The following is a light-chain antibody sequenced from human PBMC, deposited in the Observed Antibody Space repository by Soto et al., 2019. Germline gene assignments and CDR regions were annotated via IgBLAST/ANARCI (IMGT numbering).Light chain of an antibody. J-gene: IGLJ2*01. CDR3: SSYTSSSTL. CDR1: SSDVGGYNY. V-gene: IGLV2-14*01. CDR2: DVN. Sequence: QSVLTQPASVSGSHGQSITISCTGTSSDVGGYNYVSWYQQYPDKAPKLMIYDVNNRPSGVSNRFSGSKSGNTASLTISGLQAEDEADYYCSSYTSSSTLFGGGTKLTVL.